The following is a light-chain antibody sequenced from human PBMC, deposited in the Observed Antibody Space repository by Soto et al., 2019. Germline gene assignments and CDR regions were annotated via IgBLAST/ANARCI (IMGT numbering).Light chain of an antibody. CDR2: DVS. J-gene: IGLJ1*01. V-gene: IGLV2-11*01. CDR1: SNDVGGYNY. CDR3: CSYAGSYTSRL. Sequence: QSALTQPRSVSGSPGQSVTISCTGTSNDVGGYNYVSWFQHHPDKAPKLIIHDVSKRPSGVPDRFSGSKSGNTASLTISGLQADDEADYYGCSYAGSYTSRLFGPGTKVTVL.